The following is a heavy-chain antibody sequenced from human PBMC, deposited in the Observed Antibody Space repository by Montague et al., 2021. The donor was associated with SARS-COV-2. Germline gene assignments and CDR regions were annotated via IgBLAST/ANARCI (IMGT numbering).Heavy chain of an antibody. D-gene: IGHD2-21*01. CDR2: IYYSGST. J-gene: IGHJ3*02. Sequence: TLSLTCTVSGGSISSGGYYWSWIRQHPGKGLEWIGYIYYSGSTYYNPSLKSRVTISVDTSMNQFSLKLSSVTAADTAVYYCARAFVVVIAIDAFDIWGQGTMVTVSS. V-gene: IGHV4-31*03. CDR3: ARAFVVVIAIDAFDI. CDR1: GGSISSGGYY.